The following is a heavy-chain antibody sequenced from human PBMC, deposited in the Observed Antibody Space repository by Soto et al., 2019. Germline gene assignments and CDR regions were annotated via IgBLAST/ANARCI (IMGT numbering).Heavy chain of an antibody. Sequence: QVQLMQSGAEVKKPGASVKVSCKASGDTFTDYYIHWVRQAPGQGLEWMGTVNPSGGHTTYAQHFLGRVTMTRDTSPSTLYMELTSLTSADPAIYYCARGGHVVVVTAALDYWGQGTLVTVSS. J-gene: IGHJ4*02. CDR1: GDTFTDYY. CDR3: ARGGHVVVVTAALDY. V-gene: IGHV1-46*01. CDR2: VNPSGGHT. D-gene: IGHD2-21*02.